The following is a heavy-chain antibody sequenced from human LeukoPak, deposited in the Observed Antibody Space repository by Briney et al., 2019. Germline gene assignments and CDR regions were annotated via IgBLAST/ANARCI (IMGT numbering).Heavy chain of an antibody. J-gene: IGHJ4*02. CDR3: ARFSGAGGSNYFDY. D-gene: IGHD3-10*01. CDR1: VGSISGYY. Sequence: TLSLTCTVSVGSISGYYWSWIRQPPGKGLEWIAYIYYSGSTNFSPSLKSRDTISVDTSKNQFSLKLSSVTAPDTAVYYCARFSGAGGSNYFDYWGQGTLVNVSS. CDR2: IYYSGST. V-gene: IGHV4-59*01.